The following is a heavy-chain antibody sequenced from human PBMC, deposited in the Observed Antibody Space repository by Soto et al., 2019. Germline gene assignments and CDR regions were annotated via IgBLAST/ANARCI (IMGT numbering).Heavy chain of an antibody. D-gene: IGHD6-13*01. J-gene: IGHJ5*02. CDR1: GGSFSGYY. CDR3: ARGRYSSSWYLYGWFDP. V-gene: IGHV4-34*01. Sequence: SETLSLTCAVYGGSFSGYYWSWIRQPPGKGLEWIGEINHSGSTNYNPSLKSRVTISVDTSKNHFSLKLSSVTAADTAVYYCARGRYSSSWYLYGWFDPWGQGTLVTVSS. CDR2: INHSGST.